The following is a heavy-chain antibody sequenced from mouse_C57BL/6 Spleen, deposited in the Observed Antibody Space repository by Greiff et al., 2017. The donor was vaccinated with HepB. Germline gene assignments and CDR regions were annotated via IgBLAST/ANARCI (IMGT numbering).Heavy chain of an antibody. V-gene: IGHV3-8*01. D-gene: IGHD1-1*01. CDR1: GYSITSDY. J-gene: IGHJ1*03. CDR2: ISYSGST. Sequence: EVKLMESGPGLAKPSQTLSLTCSVTGYSITSDYWNWIRKFPGNKLEYMGYISYSGSTYYNPSLKSRISITRDTSKNQYYLQLNSVTTEDTATYYCARIYYYGSSYVNWYFDVWGTGTTVTVSS. CDR3: ARIYYYGSSYVNWYFDV.